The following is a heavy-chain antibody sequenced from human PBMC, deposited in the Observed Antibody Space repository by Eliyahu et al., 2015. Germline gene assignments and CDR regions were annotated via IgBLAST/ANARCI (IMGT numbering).Heavy chain of an antibody. CDR1: GFTFXXXA. V-gene: IGHV3-23*04. Sequence: EVQLVESGGGLVQPGGSLRLSCAASGFTFXXXAMSWVRQAPGKGLEWVSAISGSGGSTYYADSVKGRFXISRDNSKNTLYLQMNSLRAEDTAVYYCAKGEVGYFGGYPFDYWGQGTLVTVSS. D-gene: IGHD3-3*01. J-gene: IGHJ4*02. CDR3: AKGEVGYFGGYPFDY. CDR2: ISGSGGST.